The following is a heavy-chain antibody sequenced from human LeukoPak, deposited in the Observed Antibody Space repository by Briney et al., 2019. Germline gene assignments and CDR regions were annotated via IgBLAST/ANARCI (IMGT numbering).Heavy chain of an antibody. J-gene: IGHJ4*02. CDR2: ISGSGGNT. Sequence: PGGSLRLSCAGSGFTFSSNALSWVRQAPGKGLEWVSAISGSGGNTYYADSVRGRFTISRDNSKNTLHLQMNTLRAEDTAVYYCATTKQARRYFDYWGQGTLVTVSS. CDR3: ATTKQARRYFDY. CDR1: GFTFSSNA. V-gene: IGHV3-23*01. D-gene: IGHD1-1*01.